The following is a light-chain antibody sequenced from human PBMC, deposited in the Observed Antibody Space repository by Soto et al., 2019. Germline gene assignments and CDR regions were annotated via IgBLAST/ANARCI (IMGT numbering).Light chain of an antibody. CDR1: SSDVGGYNY. V-gene: IGLV2-11*01. CDR2: DVS. CDR3: CSYAGIYTYV. Sequence: QSALTQPRSVSGSPGQSVTISCTGTSSDVGGYNYVSWYQQHPGKAPKLMIYDVSQRPSGVPDRFSGSKSGNTASLTISGLQAEDEADYYCCSYAGIYTYVFGTRTKLTVL. J-gene: IGLJ1*01.